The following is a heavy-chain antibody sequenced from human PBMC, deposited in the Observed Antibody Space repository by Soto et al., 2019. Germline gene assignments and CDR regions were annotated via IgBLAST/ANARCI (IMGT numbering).Heavy chain of an antibody. CDR1: GGSISSYR. CDR3: GRESGETWDYEAS. Sequence: SETLSLTCTVSGGSISSYRWSWIRQPAGKGLEWIGRLNTYGNTHYNPSLKSRVTVSVDTSRNQFFLTLRSVTAADSAVYHCGRESGETWDYEASWGQGTPVTV. D-gene: IGHD1-7*01. CDR2: LNTYGNT. V-gene: IGHV4-4*07. J-gene: IGHJ5*02.